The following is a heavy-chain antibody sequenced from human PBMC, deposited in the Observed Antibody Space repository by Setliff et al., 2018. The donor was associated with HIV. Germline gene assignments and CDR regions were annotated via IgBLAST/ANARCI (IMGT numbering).Heavy chain of an antibody. CDR2: IIPSGGST. J-gene: IGHJ6*02. D-gene: IGHD3-9*01. Sequence: ASVKVSCKASGGTFSSYVISWVRQAPGQGPEWMGGIIPSGGSTSYAQKFQGRVTMTRDTSTSTVYMELSSLRSEDTAVYYCARTDWARTSYYYYYGMNVWGQGTTVTVSS. CDR1: GGTFSSYV. CDR3: ARTDWARTSYYYYYGMNV. V-gene: IGHV1-46*01.